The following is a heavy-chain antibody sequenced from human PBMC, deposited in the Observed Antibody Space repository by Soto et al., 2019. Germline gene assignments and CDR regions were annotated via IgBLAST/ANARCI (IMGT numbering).Heavy chain of an antibody. CDR2: IDTAGRT. CDR1: LFGASDNY. J-gene: IGHJ6*02. Sequence: EVQLVESGGGLIQPGGSLRVSVKAPLFGASDNYMPWARKAQGKGRGWASVIDTAGRTNYAESVKGRFTISRDNAKNTLHLQMNSLRAEDTAVYYCARGATYYDFWSGYYTSYTYYGMDVWGQGTTVTVSS. CDR3: ARGATYYDFWSGYYTSYTYYGMDV. V-gene: IGHV3-53*01. D-gene: IGHD3-3*01.